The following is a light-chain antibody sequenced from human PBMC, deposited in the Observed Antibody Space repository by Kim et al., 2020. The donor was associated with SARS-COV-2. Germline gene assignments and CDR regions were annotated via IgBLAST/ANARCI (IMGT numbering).Light chain of an antibody. CDR1: QSVRGNY. J-gene: IGKJ2*01. V-gene: IGKV3-20*01. CDR2: GAS. CDR3: HQYGSSPYT. Sequence: LSPRETAALSCRASQSVRGNYLAWYQQKPGQAPRLLVYGASSRASGIPDRFSGSGSGTDFTLTISRLEPEDFAVFYCHQYGSSPYTFGQGTKLEF.